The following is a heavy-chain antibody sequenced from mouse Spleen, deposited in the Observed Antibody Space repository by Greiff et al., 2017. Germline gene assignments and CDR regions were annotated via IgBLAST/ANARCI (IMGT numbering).Heavy chain of an antibody. J-gene: IGHJ4*01. CDR3: ARGARDSAATPSYALDY. CDR2: IYPGAGDT. Sequence: QVQLQQSGPELVKPGASVKISCKASGYAFSSSWMNWVKQRPGQGLEWIGRIYPGAGDTNYNGKFKGKATLTADKSSSTAYMQLSSLTSEDSAVYYCARGARDSAATPSYALDYWGQGSSVIVSS. CDR1: GYAFSSSW. V-gene: IGHV1-82*01. D-gene: IGHD1-2*01.